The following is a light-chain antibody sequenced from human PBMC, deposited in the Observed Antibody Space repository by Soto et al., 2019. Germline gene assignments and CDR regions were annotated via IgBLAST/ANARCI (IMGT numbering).Light chain of an antibody. CDR2: GAS. V-gene: IGKV3-20*01. Sequence: EIVLTQSPGTLSLSPGERATLSCRARQSVSSSYLAWYQQKPGQAPRLLIYGASSRATGIPDRFSGSGSGTDFTLTISRLEPEDFAVYYCQQYGISGTFGQGTKLEIK. J-gene: IGKJ2*01. CDR3: QQYGISGT. CDR1: QSVSSSY.